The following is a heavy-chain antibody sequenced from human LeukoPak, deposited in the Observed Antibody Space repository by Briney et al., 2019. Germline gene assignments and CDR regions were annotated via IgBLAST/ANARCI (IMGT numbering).Heavy chain of an antibody. CDR2: IYYSGST. D-gene: IGHD3-10*01. Sequence: SETLSLTCTVSGGSISSSSYYWGWIRQPPGKGLEWMGSIYYSGSTYYNPSLKGRVTISVDTSKNQFSLKLSSVTAADTAVYYCARRRYYGSGSYYNGRLDAFDIWGQGTMVTVSS. CDR1: GGSISSSSYY. V-gene: IGHV4-39*01. CDR3: ARRRYYGSGSYYNGRLDAFDI. J-gene: IGHJ3*02.